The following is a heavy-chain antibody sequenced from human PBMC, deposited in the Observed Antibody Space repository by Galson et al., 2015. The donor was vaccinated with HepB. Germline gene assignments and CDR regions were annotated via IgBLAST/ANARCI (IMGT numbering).Heavy chain of an antibody. D-gene: IGHD3-10*01. Sequence: SLRLSCAASGFTFGNYAMSWFRQAPGKGLEWVGFIRSKAYGGTTEYAASVKGRFTISRDDSKSIAYLQMNSLKTEDTAVYYCTREPYGSGSPTWGQGTLVTVSS. CDR1: GFTFGNYA. V-gene: IGHV3-49*03. CDR2: IRSKAYGGTT. J-gene: IGHJ5*02. CDR3: TREPYGSGSPT.